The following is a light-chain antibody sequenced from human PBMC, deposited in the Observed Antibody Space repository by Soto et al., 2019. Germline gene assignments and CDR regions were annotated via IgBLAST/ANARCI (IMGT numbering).Light chain of an antibody. CDR2: DAS. Sequence: EIVLTQSPATLSLSPGERATLSCRASQSVSSYLAWYQQKPGQAPSLLIYDASNRATGIPARFSCSGSGTDFTLTISSLEPEDFAVYYCQQRSTFGQGTKVEIK. J-gene: IGKJ1*01. CDR3: QQRST. V-gene: IGKV3-11*01. CDR1: QSVSSY.